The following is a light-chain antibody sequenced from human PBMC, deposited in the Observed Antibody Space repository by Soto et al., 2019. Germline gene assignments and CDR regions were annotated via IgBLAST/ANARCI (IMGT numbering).Light chain of an antibody. CDR1: QSVSSSY. CDR2: GTS. V-gene: IGKV3-20*01. J-gene: IGKJ1*01. Sequence: EIVLTQSPDTLSLSPGERATLSCRASQSVSSSYLAWYQQTPVQAPRLLIYGTSNMATGIPDRFSGSGSGTDFTLTISRLEPEDFAVYYCQQYGNSRWTFGQGTKVEIK. CDR3: QQYGNSRWT.